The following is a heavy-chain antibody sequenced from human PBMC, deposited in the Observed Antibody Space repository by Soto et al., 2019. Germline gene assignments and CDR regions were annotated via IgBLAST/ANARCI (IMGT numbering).Heavy chain of an antibody. Sequence: ASVKVSCKASGYTFTSYYMHWVRQAPGQGLEWMGIINPSGGSTSYAQKFQGRVTMTRDTSTSTDYMELSSLKSDDTAVYYCAREVVEVAETTSLWLDPWGLGTRVTVSS. CDR3: AREVVEVAETTSLWLDP. J-gene: IGHJ5*02. V-gene: IGHV1-46*01. CDR1: GYTFTSYY. CDR2: INPSGGST. D-gene: IGHD2-15*01.